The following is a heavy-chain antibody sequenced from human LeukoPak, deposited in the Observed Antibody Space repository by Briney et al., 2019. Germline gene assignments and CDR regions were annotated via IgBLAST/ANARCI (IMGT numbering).Heavy chain of an antibody. CDR3: ASIGPSIAARPDY. D-gene: IGHD6-6*01. CDR1: GGSISSSSYY. J-gene: IGHJ4*02. Sequence: PSETLSLTCTVSGGSISSSSYYWGWIRQPPGKGLEWIGSIYYSGSTYYNPSLKSRVTISVDTSKNQFSLKLSSVTAVDTAVYYCASIGPSIAARPDYWGQGTLVTVSS. CDR2: IYYSGST. V-gene: IGHV4-39*01.